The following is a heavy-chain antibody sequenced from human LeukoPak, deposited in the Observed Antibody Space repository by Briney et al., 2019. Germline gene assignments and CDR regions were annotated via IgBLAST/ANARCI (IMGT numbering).Heavy chain of an antibody. CDR2: MYYSGST. CDR3: AKHSSGWPPYEVAEYFQH. D-gene: IGHD6-19*01. CDR1: GGSISSSTYC. J-gene: IGHJ1*01. Sequence: SETLSLTCTVSGGSISSSTYCWSWVRQPPGKGLEWIGCMYYSGSTYYSSSLKGRVTISLDTPRNQFSLRLNSVTASDTAVYYCAKHSSGWPPYEVAEYFQHWGQGTLVTVSS. V-gene: IGHV4-39*01.